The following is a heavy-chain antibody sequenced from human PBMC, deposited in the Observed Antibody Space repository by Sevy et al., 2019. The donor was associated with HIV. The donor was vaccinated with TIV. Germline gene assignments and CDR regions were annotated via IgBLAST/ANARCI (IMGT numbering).Heavy chain of an antibody. Sequence: GESLKISCKASGYSFTSSWIGWVRQMPGKGLEWMGIIYTTDSDARYSPSFEGQVTISVDKSISTAYLQWSSLKASDXXXXXXXXXXXXXXWYHFDYWGQGTLVTVSS. CDR2: IYTTDSDA. V-gene: IGHV5-51*01. D-gene: IGHD6-13*01. CDR3: XXXXXXXXWYHFDY. J-gene: IGHJ4*02. CDR1: GYSFTSSW.